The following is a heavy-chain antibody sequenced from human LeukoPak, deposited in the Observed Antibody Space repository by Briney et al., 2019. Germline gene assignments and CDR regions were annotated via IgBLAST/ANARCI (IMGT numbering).Heavy chain of an antibody. CDR2: ISDSGEGT. Sequence: GGSLRLSCAASGFTFRTYAMSWVRQAPGKGLEWVSGISDSGEGTYYAESVKGRFTISRDNSKNTVFLQMNSLRADDTAKYYCAKDKAPGSWHTPSDVWGQGTLVTVSS. D-gene: IGHD6-13*01. CDR1: GFTFRTYA. V-gene: IGHV3-23*01. CDR3: AKDKAPGSWHTPSDV. J-gene: IGHJ4*02.